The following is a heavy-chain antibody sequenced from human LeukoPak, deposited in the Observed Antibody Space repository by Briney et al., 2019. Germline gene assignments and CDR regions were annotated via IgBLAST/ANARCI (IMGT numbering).Heavy chain of an antibody. CDR3: ARAGGSGSYYAY. CDR1: GYSISSGYY. V-gene: IGHV4-38-2*02. CDR2: IYHSGST. D-gene: IGHD3-10*01. J-gene: IGHJ4*02. Sequence: SETLSLTCTVSGYSISSGYYWGWIRQPPGKGLEWIGSIYHSGSTYYNPSLKSRVTISVDTSKNQFSLKLSSVTAADTAVYYCARAGGSGSYYAYWGQGTLVTVSS.